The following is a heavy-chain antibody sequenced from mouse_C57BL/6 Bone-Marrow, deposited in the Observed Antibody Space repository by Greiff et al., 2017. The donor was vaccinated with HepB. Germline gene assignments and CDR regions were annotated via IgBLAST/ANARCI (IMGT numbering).Heavy chain of an antibody. CDR2: ISSGGDYI. J-gene: IGHJ3*01. V-gene: IGHV5-9-1*02. Sequence: DVQLVESGEGLVKPGGSLKLSCAASGFTFSSYAMSWVRQTPEKRLEWVAYISSGGDYIYYADTVKGRFTISRDNARTTLYLQMSSLKSEDTAMYYCTRGGYYGTWFAYWGQGTLVTVSA. CDR3: TRGGYYGTWFAY. CDR1: GFTFSSYA. D-gene: IGHD1-1*01.